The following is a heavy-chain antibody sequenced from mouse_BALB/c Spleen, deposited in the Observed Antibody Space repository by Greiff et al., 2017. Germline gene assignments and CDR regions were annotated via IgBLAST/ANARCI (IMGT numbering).Heavy chain of an antibody. J-gene: IGHJ1*01. CDR1: GYAFSSSW. V-gene: IGHV1-82*01. CDR3: ARGGGNPGFDV. Sequence: QVQLQQSGPELVKPGASVKISCKASGYAFSSSWMNWVKQRPGQGLEWIGRIYPGDGDTNYNGKFKGKATLTADKSSSTAYMQLSSLTSVDSAVYFCARGGGNPGFDVWGAGTTVTVSS. D-gene: IGHD2-1*01. CDR2: IYPGDGDT.